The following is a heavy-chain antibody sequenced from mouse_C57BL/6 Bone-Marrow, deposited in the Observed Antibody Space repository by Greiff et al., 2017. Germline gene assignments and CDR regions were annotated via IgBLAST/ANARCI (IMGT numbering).Heavy chain of an antibody. Sequence: VQGVESGAELVKPGASVKLSCKASGYIFTEYTIHWVKQRSGQGLEWIGWFYPGSGSIKYNERFKDRATLTADKSSNTVYMELSRLTSEDSAVYFCARHERYYDYEGYFDYWGQCTTLTVSS. V-gene: IGHV1-62-2*01. CDR1: GYIFTEYT. D-gene: IGHD2-4*01. CDR3: ARHERYYDYEGYFDY. J-gene: IGHJ2*01. CDR2: FYPGSGSI.